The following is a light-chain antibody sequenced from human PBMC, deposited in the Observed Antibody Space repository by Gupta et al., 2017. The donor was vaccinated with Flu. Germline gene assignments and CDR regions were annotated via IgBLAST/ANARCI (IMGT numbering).Light chain of an antibody. CDR3: QAWDSSTGV. J-gene: IGLJ1*01. V-gene: IGLV3-1*01. CDR1: KLGDKY. Sequence: SSELTQPPSLPVSPAPTASITCSGEKLGDKYASWYQQKPGQSPVLVIYYDTRRPSGIPERFSGSNSGNTATLTISGTQAMDEADYYCQAWDSSTGVFGTGTKVTVL. CDR2: YDT.